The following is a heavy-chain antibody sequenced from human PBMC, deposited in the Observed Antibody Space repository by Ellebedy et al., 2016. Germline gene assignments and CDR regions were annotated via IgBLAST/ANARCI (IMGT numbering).Heavy chain of an antibody. CDR3: AKEMVRGVHNNYYYGMDV. Sequence: GGSLRLSCAASGFTFDDYAMHWVRQAPGKGLEWVSGISWNSGSIGYPDSVKGRFNISRDNAKNSLYLQMNSLRAEDTALYYCAKEMVRGVHNNYYYGMDVWGQGTTVTVSS. CDR1: GFTFDDYA. J-gene: IGHJ6*02. D-gene: IGHD3-10*01. V-gene: IGHV3-9*01. CDR2: ISWNSGSI.